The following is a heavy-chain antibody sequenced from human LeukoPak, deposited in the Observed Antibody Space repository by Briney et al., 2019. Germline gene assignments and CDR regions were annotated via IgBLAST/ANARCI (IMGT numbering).Heavy chain of an antibody. CDR2: IYHSGST. CDR3: ARVGDYGDPRGAFDI. Sequence: SQTLSLTCAVSGGSISSGGYSWSWIRQPPGTGLEWIGYIYHSGSTYYNPSLKSRVTISVDRSKNQFSLKLSSVTAADTAVYYCARVGDYGDPRGAFDIWGQGTMVTVSS. CDR1: GGSISSGGYS. V-gene: IGHV4-30-2*01. J-gene: IGHJ3*02. D-gene: IGHD4-17*01.